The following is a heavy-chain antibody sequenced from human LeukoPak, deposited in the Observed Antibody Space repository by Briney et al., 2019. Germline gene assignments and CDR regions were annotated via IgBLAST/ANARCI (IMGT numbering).Heavy chain of an antibody. D-gene: IGHD6-13*01. V-gene: IGHV4-39*07. CDR3: ASGYIGWFDP. J-gene: IGHJ5*02. Sequence: SETLSLTCTVSGGSISSSSYYWGWVRQPPGKGLGWIGSIYYSGSTYYNPSLKSRVTISVDTSKNQFSLKLSSVTAADTAVYYCASGYIGWFDPWSQGTLVTVSS. CDR2: IYYSGST. CDR1: GGSISSSSYY.